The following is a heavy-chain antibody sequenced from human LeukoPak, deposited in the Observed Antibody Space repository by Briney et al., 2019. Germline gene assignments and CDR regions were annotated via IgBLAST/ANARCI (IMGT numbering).Heavy chain of an antibody. CDR2: IYHSGST. Sequence: SETLSLTCAVYGGSFSGYYWSWIRQPPGKGLEWIAVIYHSGSTYYNPSLKSRVTISVDTSKNQFSLKLSSVTAADTAVYYCARSSTGTTRKGPSWFDPWGQGTLVTVSS. CDR3: ARSSTGTTRKGPSWFDP. V-gene: IGHV4-34*01. D-gene: IGHD1-1*01. CDR1: GGSFSGYY. J-gene: IGHJ5*02.